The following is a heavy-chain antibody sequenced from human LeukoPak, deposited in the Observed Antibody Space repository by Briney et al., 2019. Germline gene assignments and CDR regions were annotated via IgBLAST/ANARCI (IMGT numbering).Heavy chain of an antibody. D-gene: IGHD3-22*01. CDR2: INHSGST. V-gene: IGHV4-34*01. CDR3: ARHRSDAYYDSSGYSPYFDY. Sequence: SETLSLTCAVYGGSFSGYYWSWIRQPPGKGLEWIGEINHSGSTNYNPSPKSRVTISVDTSKNQFSLKLSSVTAADTAVYYCARHRSDAYYDSSGYSPYFDYWGQGTLVTVSS. J-gene: IGHJ4*02. CDR1: GGSFSGYY.